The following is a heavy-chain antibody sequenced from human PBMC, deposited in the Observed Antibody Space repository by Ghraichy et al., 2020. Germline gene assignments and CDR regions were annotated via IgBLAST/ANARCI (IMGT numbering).Heavy chain of an antibody. CDR3: ARVFSYVNSGPIGAFDH. J-gene: IGHJ4*02. CDR2: IYWDNDR. V-gene: IGHV2-5*02. CDR1: EFSLSTIGVG. D-gene: IGHD3-22*01. Sequence: SGPTLVKPTQTLTLTCTFSEFSLSTIGVGVGWIRQPPGKALEWLALIYWDNDRRYSPSLESRLSITKDTSKNQVVLTMTDLDPVDTATYFCARVFSYVNSGPIGAFDHWGQGTLVTVSS.